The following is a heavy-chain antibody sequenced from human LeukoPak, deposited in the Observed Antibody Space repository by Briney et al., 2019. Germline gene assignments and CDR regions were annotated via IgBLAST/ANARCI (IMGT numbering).Heavy chain of an antibody. V-gene: IGHV1-2*02. J-gene: IGHJ4*02. CDR3: ARDGGIGSGYDYDY. Sequence: ASVKVSCKASGYTFTGYYMHWVQQAPGQGLEWMGWINPNSGGTNYAQKFQGRVTMTRDTSISTAYMELSRLRSDDTAVYYCARDGGIGSGYDYDYWGQGTLVTVSS. CDR1: GYTFTGYY. CDR2: INPNSGGT. D-gene: IGHD5-12*01.